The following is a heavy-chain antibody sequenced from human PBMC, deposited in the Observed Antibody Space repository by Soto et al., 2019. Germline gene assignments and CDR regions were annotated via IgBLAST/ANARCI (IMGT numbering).Heavy chain of an antibody. CDR3: ARVGYSSTGTTFHYHGLDV. D-gene: IGHD3-22*01. CDR2: IYPRGGTT. V-gene: IGHV1-46*01. J-gene: IGHJ6*02. Sequence: VASVKVSCKASGYNFTSHYMHWVRQAPGQGLGSMGIIYPRGGTTIYAQKFQGRVTMTRDTSTHTFYMELSSLRSEDTAMYYCARVGYSSTGTTFHYHGLDVWGQGTTVTVS. CDR1: GYNFTSHY.